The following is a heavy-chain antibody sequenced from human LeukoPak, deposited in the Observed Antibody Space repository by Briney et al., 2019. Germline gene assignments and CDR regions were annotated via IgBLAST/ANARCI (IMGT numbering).Heavy chain of an antibody. Sequence: GGSLRLSCAASGFTVSSNYMSWVRQAPGKGLEWVSVIYSGGSTYYTDSLKGRFTISRDNSKNTLYLQMNSLRAEDTAVYYCARANYDFWSGLDYWGQGTLVTVSS. CDR2: IYSGGST. J-gene: IGHJ4*02. CDR3: ARANYDFWSGLDY. CDR1: GFTVSSNY. D-gene: IGHD3-3*01. V-gene: IGHV3-66*02.